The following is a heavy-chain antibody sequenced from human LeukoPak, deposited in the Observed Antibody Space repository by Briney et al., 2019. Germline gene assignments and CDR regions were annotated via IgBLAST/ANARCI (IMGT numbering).Heavy chain of an antibody. J-gene: IGHJ6*03. V-gene: IGHV3-11*04. CDR1: GFSSSDFY. CDR3: AREYSGSSDYYYYMDV. Sequence: PGGSLRLSCAVSGFSSSDFYMSWIRQAPGKGLEWIAYISYSDDTIYYADSVKGRFAISRDNAKNSLYLQMTSLRAEDTAMYYCAREYSGSSDYYYYMDVWGKGTTVTISS. D-gene: IGHD6-6*01. CDR2: ISYSDDTI.